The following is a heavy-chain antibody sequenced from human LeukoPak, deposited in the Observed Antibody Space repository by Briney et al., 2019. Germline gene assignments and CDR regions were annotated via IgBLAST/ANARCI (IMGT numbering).Heavy chain of an antibody. J-gene: IGHJ3*02. D-gene: IGHD5-12*01. CDR1: GFTFRDYY. CDR2: ISSSGSTI. Sequence: GGSLRLSCAASGFTFRDYYMSWIRQAPGKGLEWVSYISSSGSTIYYADSVKGRFTISRDNAKNSLYLQMNSLRAEDTAVYYCASSVDMDAFDIWGQGTMVTVSS. V-gene: IGHV3-11*01. CDR3: ASSVDMDAFDI.